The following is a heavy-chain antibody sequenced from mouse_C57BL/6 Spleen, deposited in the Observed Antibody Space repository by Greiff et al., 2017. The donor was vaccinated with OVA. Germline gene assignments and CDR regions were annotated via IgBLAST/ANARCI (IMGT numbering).Heavy chain of an antibody. CDR3: ARILQGYFDV. Sequence: QVQLQQPGAELVMPGASVKLSCKASGYTFTSYWMHWVKQRPGQGLEWIGEIDPSDSYTNYNQKFKGKSTLTVDNSSSTAYMQLSSLTSEDSAVYYCARILQGYFDVWGTGTTVTVSS. D-gene: IGHD2-14*01. J-gene: IGHJ1*03. CDR1: GYTFTSYW. V-gene: IGHV1-69*01. CDR2: IDPSDSYT.